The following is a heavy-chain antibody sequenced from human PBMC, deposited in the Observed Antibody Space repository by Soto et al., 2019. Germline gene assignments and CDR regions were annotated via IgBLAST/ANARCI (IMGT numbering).Heavy chain of an antibody. CDR1: GFTFSNAW. D-gene: IGHD3-22*01. J-gene: IGHJ4*02. CDR3: ARGHRSSGKIFDS. V-gene: IGHV3-15*01. Sequence: EVQLVESGGGLVKPGGSVRLSCAASGFTFSNAWMSWVRQAPGKGLEWVGRIKSKSAGGTTEYDAPVKDRFTISRAHSKNTLYLQMNSLKIEDTAVYYCARGHRSSGKIFDSWGQGTLVTVSS. CDR2: IKSKSAGGTT.